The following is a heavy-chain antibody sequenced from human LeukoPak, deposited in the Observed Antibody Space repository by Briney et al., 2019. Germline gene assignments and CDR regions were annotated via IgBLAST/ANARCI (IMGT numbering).Heavy chain of an antibody. CDR1: GGSFSGYY. Sequence: PSETLSLTCAVYGGSFSGYYWSWIRQPPGKGLEWIGEINHSGSTNYNPSLKSRVTISVDTSKNQFSLELSSVTAADTAVYYCAREAYCSSTSCYAYYYYYGMDIWGQGTTVTVSS. D-gene: IGHD2-2*01. V-gene: IGHV4-34*01. CDR3: AREAYCSSTSCYAYYYYYGMDI. J-gene: IGHJ6*02. CDR2: INHSGST.